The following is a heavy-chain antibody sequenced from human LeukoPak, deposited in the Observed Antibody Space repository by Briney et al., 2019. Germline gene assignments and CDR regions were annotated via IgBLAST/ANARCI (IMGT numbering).Heavy chain of an antibody. CDR3: ARFPMPLGYDKVVSS. J-gene: IGHJ3*01. Sequence: SETLSLTCTVSGGSFSSSSYYWGWIRQPQGKGLEWVGSIYYSGSTYYNPSLKRRVTISVDTSKNQFSLKLSSVTAADTAVYYCARFPMPLGYDKVVSSWGQGTMVTVSS. V-gene: IGHV4-39*07. CDR1: GGSFSSSSYY. D-gene: IGHD2-2*01. CDR2: IYYSGST.